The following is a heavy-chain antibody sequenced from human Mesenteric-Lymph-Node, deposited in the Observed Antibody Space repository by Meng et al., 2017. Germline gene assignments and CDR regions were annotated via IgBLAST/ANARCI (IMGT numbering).Heavy chain of an antibody. CDR3: ARVHYYESGGYFLWYFDL. CDR2: IYGSGST. Sequence: SETLSLTCTVSGGSITSDNYYWSWIRQPAGKGLEWIGRIYGSGSTMYNPSLKSRVTMSVDTSKNQFSLELTSVTAADTAVYYCARVHYYESGGYFLWYFDLWGRGALVTVSS. CDR1: GGSITSDNYY. D-gene: IGHD3-22*01. V-gene: IGHV4-61*02. J-gene: IGHJ2*01.